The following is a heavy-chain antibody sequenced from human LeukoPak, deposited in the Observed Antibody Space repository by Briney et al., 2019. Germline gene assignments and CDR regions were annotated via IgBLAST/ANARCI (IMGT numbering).Heavy chain of an antibody. D-gene: IGHD5-18*01. CDR3: ARDYEAAMDY. Sequence: ASVKVSCKASGYTFTGYYMHWVRQAPGQGLEWMGWISAYNGNTNYAQKLQGRVTMTTDTSTSTAYMELRSLRSDDTAVYYCARDYEAAMDYWGQGTLVTVSS. CDR2: ISAYNGNT. V-gene: IGHV1-18*04. CDR1: GYTFTGYY. J-gene: IGHJ4*02.